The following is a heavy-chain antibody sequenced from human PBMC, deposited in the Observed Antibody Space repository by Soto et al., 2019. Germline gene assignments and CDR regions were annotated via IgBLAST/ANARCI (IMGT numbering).Heavy chain of an antibody. CDR1: GGSISSSSYY. J-gene: IGHJ3*02. CDR2: IYYSGST. D-gene: IGHD5-12*01. Sequence: SETLSLTCTVSGGSISSSSYYWGWIRQPPGKGLEWIGSIYYSGSTYYNPSLKSRVTISVDTSKNQFSLKLSSVTAADTAVYYCARFVGRGYDAFDIWGQGTMVTVSS. CDR3: ARFVGRGYDAFDI. V-gene: IGHV4-39*01.